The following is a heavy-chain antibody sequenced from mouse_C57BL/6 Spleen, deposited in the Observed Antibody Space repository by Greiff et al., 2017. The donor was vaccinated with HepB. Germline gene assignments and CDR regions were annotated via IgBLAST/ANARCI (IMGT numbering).Heavy chain of an antibody. CDR1: GYAFSSPW. CDR2: IYPGDGDT. Sequence: QVQLQQSGPELVKPGASVKISCKASGYAFSSPWMNWVKQRPGKGLEWIGRIYPGDGDTNYNGKVKGKTTLTAEKTSSTAYLQLSSLTSEDSEVYVFARWELVYAMDYWGQGTSVTVSS. J-gene: IGHJ4*01. D-gene: IGHD4-1*01. V-gene: IGHV1-82*01. CDR3: ARWELVYAMDY.